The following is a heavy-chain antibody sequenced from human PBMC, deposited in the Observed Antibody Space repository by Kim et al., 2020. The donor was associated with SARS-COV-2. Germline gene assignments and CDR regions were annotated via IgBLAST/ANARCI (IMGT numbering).Heavy chain of an antibody. CDR2: IKQDGSEK. Sequence: GGSLRLSCAASGFTFSSYWMSWVRQAPGKGLEWVANIKQDGSEKYYVDSVKGRFTISRDNAKNSLYLQMNSLRAEDTAVYYCARDFSGYSYGYYYGMDVWGQGTTVTVSS. J-gene: IGHJ6*02. CDR3: ARDFSGYSYGYYYGMDV. D-gene: IGHD5-18*01. V-gene: IGHV3-7*03. CDR1: GFTFSSYW.